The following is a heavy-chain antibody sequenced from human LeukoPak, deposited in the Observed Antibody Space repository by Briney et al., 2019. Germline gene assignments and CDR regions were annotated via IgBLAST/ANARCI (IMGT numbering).Heavy chain of an antibody. CDR2: IYYSGST. J-gene: IGHJ4*02. D-gene: IGHD3-22*01. CDR1: GGSISSGGYY. Sequence: SETLSLTCTVSGGSISSGGYYWSWISQHPGKGLEWIGYIYYSGSTYYNPSLKGRVTISVDTSKNQFSLKLSSVTAADTAVYYCASWPIDSSGYLMYWGQGTLVTVSS. V-gene: IGHV4-31*03. CDR3: ASWPIDSSGYLMY.